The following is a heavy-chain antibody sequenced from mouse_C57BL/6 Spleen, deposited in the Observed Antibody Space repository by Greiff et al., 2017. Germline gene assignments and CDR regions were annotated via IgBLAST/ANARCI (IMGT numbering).Heavy chain of an antibody. D-gene: IGHD1-1*01. J-gene: IGHJ1*03. CDR2: ISSGSSTI. CDR1: GFTFSDYG. CDR3: AKDPYYGSSYRYFDV. V-gene: IGHV5-17*01. Sequence: EVQGVESGGGLVKPGGSLKLSCAASGFTFSDYGMHWVRQAPEKGLEWVAYISSGSSTIYYADTVKGRFTISRANAKNTLFLQMTSLRSEDTAMYYCAKDPYYGSSYRYFDVWGTGTTVTVSS.